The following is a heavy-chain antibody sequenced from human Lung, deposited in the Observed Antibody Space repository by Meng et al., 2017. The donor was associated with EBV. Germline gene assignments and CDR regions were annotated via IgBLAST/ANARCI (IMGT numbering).Heavy chain of an antibody. J-gene: IGHJ4*02. Sequence: QVQVQRGGAGRLNPSEALSLTCAVYGGPFSGYYWSWIRQPPGKGLEWIGEINHSGSTNYNPSLKSRVTISVDTSKNQFSLKLSSVTAADTAVYYRARGGTSSAPFDYWGQGTLVTVSS. D-gene: IGHD2-2*01. CDR1: GGPFSGYY. CDR2: INHSGST. V-gene: IGHV4-34*01. CDR3: ARGGTSSAPFDY.